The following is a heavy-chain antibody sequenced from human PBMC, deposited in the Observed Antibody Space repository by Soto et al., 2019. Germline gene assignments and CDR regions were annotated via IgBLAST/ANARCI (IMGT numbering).Heavy chain of an antibody. D-gene: IGHD3-22*01. V-gene: IGHV3-48*04. J-gene: IGHJ4*02. CDR1: GFTFSNYG. CDR2: ISSSGSTI. CDR3: ARGGNHYYHSSYFDY. Sequence: GGSLRLSCVASGFTFSNYGMHWVRQAPGKGLEWVSYISSSGSTIYYADSVKGRFTISRDNAKNPLYLQMNSLRAEDTAVYYCARGGNHYYHSSYFDYWGQGTLVTVSS.